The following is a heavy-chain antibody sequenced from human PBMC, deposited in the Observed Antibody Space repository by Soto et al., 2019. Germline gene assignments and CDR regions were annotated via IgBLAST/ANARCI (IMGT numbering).Heavy chain of an antibody. Sequence: QVTLKESGPVLVKPTETLTLRCTVSGLSITDSEMGVSWIRQLPGQPLEWLAHIDSSGEKSYRTFLKSRLAISKDTSKSQIVLTMTKMDPADTATYYCARRHLAVAVSPWFDPWGQGIPVTVAS. J-gene: IGHJ5*02. D-gene: IGHD6-19*01. V-gene: IGHV2-26*01. CDR1: GLSITDSEMG. CDR3: ARRHLAVAVSPWFDP. CDR2: IDSSGEK.